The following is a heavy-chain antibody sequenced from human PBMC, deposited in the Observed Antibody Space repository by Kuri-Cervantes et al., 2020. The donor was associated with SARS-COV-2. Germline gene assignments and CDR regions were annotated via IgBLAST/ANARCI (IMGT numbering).Heavy chain of an antibody. CDR3: ANLAACDGSYH. Sequence: GESLRLSCAASGLTFSSYAMSWVRQAPGTGLEWVSAISGSGGSTYYADSVKGRFTISIDNSKNTMYLQMNSLRAEDTAVYYCANLAACDGSYHWGQGTLVTVSS. J-gene: IGHJ5*02. CDR1: GLTFSSYA. CDR2: ISGSGGST. V-gene: IGHV3-23*01. D-gene: IGHD5-24*01.